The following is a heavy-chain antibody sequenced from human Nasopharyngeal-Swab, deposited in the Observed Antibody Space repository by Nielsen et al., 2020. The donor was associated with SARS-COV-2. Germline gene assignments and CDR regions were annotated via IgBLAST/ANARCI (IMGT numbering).Heavy chain of an antibody. Sequence: GGSLRLSCAGSGFIFNKAWMTWVRQAPGKGLEWVGRIKNVADGGTAEYAESLKGRFTISRENSKGMVYLQMNSLETEDTGVYYCTTGGYYLDHWGQGTLVTVSS. V-gene: IGHV3-15*05. J-gene: IGHJ4*02. CDR1: GFIFNKAW. CDR3: TTGGYYLDH. D-gene: IGHD1-26*01. CDR2: IKNVADGGTA.